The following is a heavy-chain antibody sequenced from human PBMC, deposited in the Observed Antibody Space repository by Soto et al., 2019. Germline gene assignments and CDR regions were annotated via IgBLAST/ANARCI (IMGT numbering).Heavy chain of an antibody. CDR2: INPNSGGT. D-gene: IGHD4-17*01. V-gene: IGHV1-2*04. CDR1: GYTFTGYY. J-gene: IGHJ6*02. Sequence: ASVKVSCKASGYTFTGYYMHWVRQAPGQGLEWMGWINPNSGGTNYAQKFQGWVTMTRDTSISTAYTELSRLRSDDTAVYYCARDQGTKVNNVYYYGMDVWAQGTTVIVSS. CDR3: ARDQGTKVNNVYYYGMDV.